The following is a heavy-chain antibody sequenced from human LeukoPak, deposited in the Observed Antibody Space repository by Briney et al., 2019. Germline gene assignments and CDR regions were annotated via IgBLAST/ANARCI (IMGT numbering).Heavy chain of an antibody. J-gene: IGHJ4*02. D-gene: IGHD3-10*01. CDR3: ARDRDYYGSGANRLDY. Sequence: PSETLSLTCAVSGGSISSSNWWGWVRQPPGKGLEWIGEIYHSGSTNYNPSLKSRVTISVDKSKNQFSLKLSSVTAADTAVYYCARDRDYYGSGANRLDYWGQGTLVTVSS. V-gene: IGHV4-4*02. CDR1: GGSISSSNW. CDR2: IYHSGST.